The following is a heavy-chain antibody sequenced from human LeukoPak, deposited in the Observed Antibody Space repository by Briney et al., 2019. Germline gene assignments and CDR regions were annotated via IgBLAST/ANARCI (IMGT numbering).Heavy chain of an antibody. V-gene: IGHV1-2*02. CDR1: GYTFTGYY. CDR2: INPNSGGT. Sequence: RASVKVSCKASGYTFTGYYMHWVRQAPGQGLEWMGWINPNSGGTNYAQKFQGRVTMTRDTSISTAYMELSRLRSDDTAVYYCARDTRDGLYYYDSSGYYYLSDWGQGTLVTVSS. CDR3: ARDTRDGLYYYDSSGYYYLSD. D-gene: IGHD3-22*01. J-gene: IGHJ4*02.